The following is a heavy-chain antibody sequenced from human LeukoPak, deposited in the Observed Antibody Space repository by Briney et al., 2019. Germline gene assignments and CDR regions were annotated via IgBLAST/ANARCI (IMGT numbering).Heavy chain of an antibody. CDR3: ARVRWFGEFY. CDR2: ISSSSTI. J-gene: IGHJ4*02. CDR1: GFTFSSYS. D-gene: IGHD3-10*01. V-gene: IGHV3-48*01. Sequence: GGSLRLSCAASGFTFSSYSMNWVRQAPGKGLEWVSYISSSSTIYYADSVKGRFTISRDNAKNSLYLQMNSLRAEDTAVYYCARVRWFGEFYWGQGTLVTVSS.